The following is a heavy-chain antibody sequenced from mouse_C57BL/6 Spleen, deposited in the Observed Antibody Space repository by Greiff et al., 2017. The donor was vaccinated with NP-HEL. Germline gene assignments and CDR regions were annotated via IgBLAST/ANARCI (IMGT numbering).Heavy chain of an antibody. J-gene: IGHJ3*01. CDR3: ARTRTTMITTRDWFAY. Sequence: VQLQQSGPELVRPGVSVKISCKGSGYTFTAYAMHWVKQSHAKSLEWIGVISTYYGDASYNKKFKDKATMTVDKSSSTAYMELVRLTSDDSAVYYCARTRTTMITTRDWFAYWGQGTLVTVSA. CDR1: GYTFTAYA. V-gene: IGHV1-67*01. D-gene: IGHD2-4*01. CDR2: ISTYYGDA.